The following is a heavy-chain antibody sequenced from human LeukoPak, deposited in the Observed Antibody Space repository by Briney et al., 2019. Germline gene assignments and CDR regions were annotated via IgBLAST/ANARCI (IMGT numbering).Heavy chain of an antibody. V-gene: IGHV4-34*01. Sequence: SETLSLTCAVYGGSFSGYYWSWIRQPPGKGLEWIGEINHSGSTNYNPSLKSRVTLSVDTSKNQFSLKLSSVTAADTAVYYCARGYYAVDYWGQGTLVTVSS. CDR2: INHSGST. CDR3: ARGYYAVDY. J-gene: IGHJ4*02. CDR1: GGSFSGYY. D-gene: IGHD1-26*01.